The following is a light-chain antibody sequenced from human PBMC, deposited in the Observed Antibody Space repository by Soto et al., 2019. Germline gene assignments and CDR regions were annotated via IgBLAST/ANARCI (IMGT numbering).Light chain of an antibody. CDR3: AAWDDSLNGVV. CDR2: SNN. J-gene: IGLJ2*01. Sequence: QSVLPPPPSASGTPGQRVTISCSGSSSNIGSNTVNWYQQLPGTAPKLLIYSNNQRPSGVPDRFSGSKSGTSASLAISGLQSEDEADYYCAAWDDSLNGVVFGGGTKRTVL. CDR1: SSNIGSNT. V-gene: IGLV1-44*01.